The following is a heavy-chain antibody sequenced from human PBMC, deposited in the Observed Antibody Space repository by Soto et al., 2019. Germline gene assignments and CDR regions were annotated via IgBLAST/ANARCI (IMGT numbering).Heavy chain of an antibody. V-gene: IGHV3-23*01. CDR1: GFTFSSYA. Sequence: PVGSLRLSCAASGFTFSSYAMSWVRQAPGKGLEWVSAISGSGGSTYYADSVKGQFTISRDNSKNTLYLQMNSLRAEDTAVYYCAKDTYYGGNDWFDPWGQGTLVTVSS. J-gene: IGHJ5*02. D-gene: IGHD4-17*01. CDR3: AKDTYYGGNDWFDP. CDR2: ISGSGGST.